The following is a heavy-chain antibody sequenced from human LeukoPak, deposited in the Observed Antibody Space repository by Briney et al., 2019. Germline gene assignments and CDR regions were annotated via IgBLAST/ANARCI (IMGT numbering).Heavy chain of an antibody. CDR1: GFTVSNNY. CDR2: IYSGGST. J-gene: IGHJ4*02. D-gene: IGHD4-11*01. Sequence: GGSLRLSCEVSGFTVSNNYMSWVRQAPGRGLECVSVIYSGGSTYYADSVKGRFTISRDIYKNKVNLQMNSLRVEDTAVYYCARGFSGSNYGNDYWGQGTLVTVSS. CDR3: ARGFSGSNYGNDY. V-gene: IGHV3-66*01.